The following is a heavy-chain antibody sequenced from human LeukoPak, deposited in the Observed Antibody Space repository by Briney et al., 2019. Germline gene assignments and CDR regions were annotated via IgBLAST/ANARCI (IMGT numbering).Heavy chain of an antibody. CDR1: GGSFSGYY. V-gene: IGHV4-34*01. CDR2: INHSGST. J-gene: IGHJ4*02. D-gene: IGHD6-13*01. Sequence: SETLSLTCAVYGGSFSGYYWSWIRQLPGKGLGWIGEINHSGSTNYNPSLKSRVTISVDTSKNQFSLKLSSVTAADTAVYYCARRGGYSSSRPRYFDYWGQGTLVTVSS. CDR3: ARRGGYSSSRPRYFDY.